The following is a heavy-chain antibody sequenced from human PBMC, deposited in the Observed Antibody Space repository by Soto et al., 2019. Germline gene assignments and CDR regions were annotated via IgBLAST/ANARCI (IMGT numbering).Heavy chain of an antibody. J-gene: IGHJ4*02. D-gene: IGHD3-10*01. CDR2: IYYSGST. CDR1: GGSISSSCCY. CDR3: ARLYGSGTYFVDY. Sequence: QLQLQESGPGLVKPSEILSLPCTVSGGSISSSCCYWGWIRQPPGKGLEWIGTIYYSGSTYYNPSLKSRDNVSVDTSKNHFSLKLSSATAADTAIDYCARLYGSGTYFVDYWGQGNLVTVSS. V-gene: IGHV4-39*01.